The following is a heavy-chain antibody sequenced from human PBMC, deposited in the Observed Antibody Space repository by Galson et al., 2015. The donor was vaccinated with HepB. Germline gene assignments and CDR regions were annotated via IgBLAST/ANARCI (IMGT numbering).Heavy chain of an antibody. CDR3: AKEGFRGYYGDH. V-gene: IGHV3-30*18. CDR2: ISYDGTKT. Sequence: SLRLSCAASGFTFSNFGIHWVRQAPGKGLEWVAVISYDGTKTYYADSVKGRFTISRDNSKNTLYLQMNSLRAEDTAIYYCAKEGFRGYYGDHWGQGTLVTVSS. J-gene: IGHJ4*02. D-gene: IGHD1-26*01. CDR1: GFTFSNFG.